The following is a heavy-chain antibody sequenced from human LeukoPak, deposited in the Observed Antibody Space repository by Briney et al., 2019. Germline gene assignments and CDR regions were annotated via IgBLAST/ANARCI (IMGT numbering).Heavy chain of an antibody. Sequence: ASVKVSCAASGYTFTSFNMNSVRQATGQGLEWMGWMNPNSGNTGYAQKFQGRVTMTRSTSINTAYMELNSLTSEDTAVYYCARSSVGARRRIDYWGQGSLVTVSS. CDR2: MNPNSGNT. CDR1: GYTFTSFN. D-gene: IGHD2-15*01. J-gene: IGHJ4*02. CDR3: ARSSVGARRRIDY. V-gene: IGHV1-8*01.